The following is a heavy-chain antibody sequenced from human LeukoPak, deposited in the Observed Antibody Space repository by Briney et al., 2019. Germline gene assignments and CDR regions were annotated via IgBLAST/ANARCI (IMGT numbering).Heavy chain of an antibody. Sequence: SETLSLTCAVYGGSFSGYYWSWIRQPPGKGLEWIGEINHSGSTNYNPSLKSRVTISVDTSKNQFSLKLSSVTAADTAVYYCARDPDRSGWSTFEYWGQGTLVTVSS. CDR1: GGSFSGYY. J-gene: IGHJ4*02. V-gene: IGHV4-34*01. CDR3: ARDPDRSGWSTFEY. D-gene: IGHD6-19*01. CDR2: INHSGST.